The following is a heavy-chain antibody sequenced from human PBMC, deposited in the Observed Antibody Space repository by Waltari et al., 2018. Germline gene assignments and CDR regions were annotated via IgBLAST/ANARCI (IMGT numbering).Heavy chain of an antibody. CDR3: ARGGSGSRANFDY. D-gene: IGHD3-10*01. CDR2: IYYSGST. Sequence: QVQLQESGPGLVKPSETLSLTCTVSGGSISNFYWSWIRQPPGKGLEWIGYIYYSGSTNYNPSLKSRVTISVDTSKNHFSLKLSSVTAADTAVYYCARGGSGSRANFDYWGQGTLVTVSA. J-gene: IGHJ4*02. CDR1: GGSISNFY. V-gene: IGHV4-59*01.